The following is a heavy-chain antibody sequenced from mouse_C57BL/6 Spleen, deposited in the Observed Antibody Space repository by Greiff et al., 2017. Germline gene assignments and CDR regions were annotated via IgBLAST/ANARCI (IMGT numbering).Heavy chain of an antibody. CDR3: ARQLGPLYFDV. J-gene: IGHJ1*03. Sequence: EVKLMESGGGLVQPGGSLSLSCAASGFTFTDYYMSWVRQPPGKALEWLGFIRNQANGYTTEYSASVKGRFTISRDNSQSILYLQMNALRAEDSATYYCARQLGPLYFDVWGTGTTVTVSS. CDR1: GFTFTDYY. CDR2: IRNQANGYTT. V-gene: IGHV7-3*01. D-gene: IGHD4-1*02.